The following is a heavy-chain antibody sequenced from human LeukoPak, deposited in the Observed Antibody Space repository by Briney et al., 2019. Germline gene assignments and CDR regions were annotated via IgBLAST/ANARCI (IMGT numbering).Heavy chain of an antibody. V-gene: IGHV3-48*01. J-gene: IGHJ4*02. CDR2: ISSSSSTI. CDR1: GFTFSSYS. CDR3: AREGGYCSGGSCYCLDC. Sequence: GGPLRLSCAASGFTFSSYSMNWVRQAPGKGLEWVSYISSSSSTIYYADSVKGRFTIYRDNAKNSLYLQMNSLRAEDTAVYYCAREGGYCSGGSCYCLDCWGQGTLVTVSS. D-gene: IGHD2-15*01.